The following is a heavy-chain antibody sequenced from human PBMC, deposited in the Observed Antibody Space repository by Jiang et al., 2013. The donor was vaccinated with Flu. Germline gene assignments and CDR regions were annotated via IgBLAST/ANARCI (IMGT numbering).Heavy chain of an antibody. Sequence: GPGLVKPSQTLSLTCTVSGGSISSGSYYWSWIRQPAGKGLEWIGRIYTSGSTNYNPSLKSRVTISVDTSKNQFSLKLSSVTAADTAVYYCARDYGGSDYWGQGTLVTVSS. J-gene: IGHJ4*02. V-gene: IGHV4-61*02. CDR2: IYTSGST. D-gene: IGHD4-23*01. CDR1: GGSISSGSYY. CDR3: ARDYGGSDY.